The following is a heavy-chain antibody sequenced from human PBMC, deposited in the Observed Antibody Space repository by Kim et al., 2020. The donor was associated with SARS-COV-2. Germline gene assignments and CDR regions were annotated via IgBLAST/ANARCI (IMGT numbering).Heavy chain of an antibody. D-gene: IGHD3-16*01. V-gene: IGHV4-59*01. J-gene: IGHJ2*01. CDR1: AGSISTYY. CDR3: ARDWGTTAQWYFDL. CDR2: VYYTGST. Sequence: SETLSLTCTVSAGSISTYYWSWIRQPPGKGLEWIGFVYYTGSTNYNPSLKSRFTMSVDTSKNQFSLKLSSVTTADTALYYCARDWGTTAQWYFDLWGRGTLVTVSS.